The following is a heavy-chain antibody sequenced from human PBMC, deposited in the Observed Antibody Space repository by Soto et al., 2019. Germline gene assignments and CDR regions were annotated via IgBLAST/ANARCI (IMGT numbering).Heavy chain of an antibody. D-gene: IGHD2-15*01. CDR1: GFTLSDAW. J-gene: IGHJ4*01. CDR3: TTYFVEMVDGTTVLYDY. CDR2: IKSKNNGGTT. Sequence: EVQLVESGGGLVKPGGSLTLSCAGSGFTLSDAWVSWVRQAPGKGLEWVGRIKSKNNGGTTDYAAPVKGRFIISRDESKYTLYLQMNSLRTEDTAVYYCTTYFVEMVDGTTVLYDYWGEGALVTVSS. V-gene: IGHV3-15*01.